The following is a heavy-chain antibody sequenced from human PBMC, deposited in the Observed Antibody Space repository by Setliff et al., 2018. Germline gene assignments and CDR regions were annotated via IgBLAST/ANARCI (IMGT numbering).Heavy chain of an antibody. CDR1: YYSISSGYY. V-gene: IGHV4-38-2*01. J-gene: IGHJ3*02. Sequence: KASETLSLTCAVSYYSISSGYYWGWIRQPPGKGLEWIGSMYHSGSTYYSPSLESRVTISVDMSKNHLSLKLSSVTAADTAVYYCARHIWGAKMQLPHDVFDIWGQGTMVTVS. CDR3: ARHIWGAKMQLPHDVFDI. CDR2: MYHSGST. D-gene: IGHD2-2*01.